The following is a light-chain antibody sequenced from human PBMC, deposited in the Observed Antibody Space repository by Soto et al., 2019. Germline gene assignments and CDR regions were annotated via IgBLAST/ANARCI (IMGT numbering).Light chain of an antibody. V-gene: IGKV3-11*01. Sequence: EIVLTQSPATLSLSPGERATLSCRASQSVRSDLDWYQQKPGQAPRLLIYDASNRATGIPARFSGSGSGTDFTRSSSRLEPEDSAVYYCQQRSHWPPTCGGGNKVDIK. CDR3: QQRSHWPPT. J-gene: IGKJ4*01. CDR1: QSVRSD. CDR2: DAS.